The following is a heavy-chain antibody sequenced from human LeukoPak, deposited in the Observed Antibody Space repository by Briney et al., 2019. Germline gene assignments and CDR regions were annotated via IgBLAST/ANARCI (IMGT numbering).Heavy chain of an antibody. D-gene: IGHD2-15*01. J-gene: IGHJ3*02. Sequence: GRSLRLSCAASGFTFSSYAMHWVRQAPGKGLEWVAVISYDGSNKYYTDSVKGRVTISRDNSKNTLYLQMNSLRAEDTAVYYCASQRGCSGVSCYYAFDIWGQGTMVTVSS. CDR3: ASQRGCSGVSCYYAFDI. CDR2: ISYDGSNK. V-gene: IGHV3-30-3*01. CDR1: GFTFSSYA.